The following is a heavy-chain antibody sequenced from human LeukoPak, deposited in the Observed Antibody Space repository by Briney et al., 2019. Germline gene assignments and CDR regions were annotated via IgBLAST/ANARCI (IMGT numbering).Heavy chain of an antibody. J-gene: IGHJ4*02. D-gene: IGHD3-22*01. Sequence: SQTLSLTCTVSGGSISSGDYYWSWIRQPPGKGLEWIGCIYYSGSTYYNPSLKSRVTISVDTSKNQFSLKLSSVTAADTAVYYCARENYDSSGYYDYWGQGTLVTVSS. V-gene: IGHV4-30-4*08. CDR2: IYYSGST. CDR1: GGSISSGDYY. CDR3: ARENYDSSGYYDY.